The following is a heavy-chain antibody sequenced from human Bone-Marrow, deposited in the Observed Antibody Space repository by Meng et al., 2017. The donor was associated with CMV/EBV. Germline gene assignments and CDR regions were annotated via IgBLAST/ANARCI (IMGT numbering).Heavy chain of an antibody. Sequence: GGSLRLSCAASGFTFSSYGMHWVRQAPGKGLEWVAFIRYDGSNKYYADSVKVRFTISRDNSKNTLYLQMNSLRAEDTAVYYCAKDRGAYYYDSSGYYYYYGMDVWGQGTTVTVSS. CDR1: GFTFSSYG. CDR3: AKDRGAYYYDSSGYYYYYGMDV. D-gene: IGHD3-22*01. CDR2: IRYDGSNK. V-gene: IGHV3-30*02. J-gene: IGHJ6*02.